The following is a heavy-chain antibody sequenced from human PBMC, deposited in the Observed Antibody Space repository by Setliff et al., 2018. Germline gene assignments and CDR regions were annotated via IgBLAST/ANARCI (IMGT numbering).Heavy chain of an antibody. D-gene: IGHD2-15*01. CDR3: ATGPDIGEFGGNYFNY. CDR1: GGTFSRYA. J-gene: IGHJ4*02. V-gene: IGHV1-69*05. CDR2: SVPMYRTT. Sequence: SVKVSCKASGGTFSRYAISWVRQAPGQGLEWMGGSVPMYRTTKYAQKFQGRVTITTDESTTTAYMELSSLRSEDTAVYYCATGPDIGEFGGNYFNYWGQGTLVTVSS.